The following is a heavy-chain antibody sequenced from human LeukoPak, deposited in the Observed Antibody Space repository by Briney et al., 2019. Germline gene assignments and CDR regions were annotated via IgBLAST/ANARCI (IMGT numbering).Heavy chain of an antibody. D-gene: IGHD3-3*01. Sequence: SETLSLTCTVSGYSISSGYYWGWIRPPPGKGLEWIGYTYTSGSTNYNPSLKSRVTISVDTSKNQFSLKLSSVTAADTAVYYCARAASYYDFWSAHNWFDPWGQGTLVTVSS. J-gene: IGHJ5*02. V-gene: IGHV4-38-2*02. CDR1: GYSISSGYY. CDR3: ARAASYYDFWSAHNWFDP. CDR2: TYTSGST.